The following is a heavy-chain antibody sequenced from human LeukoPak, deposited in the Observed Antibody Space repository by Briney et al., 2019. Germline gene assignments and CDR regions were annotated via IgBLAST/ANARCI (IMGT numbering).Heavy chain of an antibody. J-gene: IGHJ3*02. Sequence: KFQGRVTITRDTSASTAYMELSSLRSEDTAVYYCARDPGVFDDDAFDIWGQGTMVTVSS. CDR3: ARDPGVFDDDAFDI. D-gene: IGHD3-10*02. V-gene: IGHV1-3*01.